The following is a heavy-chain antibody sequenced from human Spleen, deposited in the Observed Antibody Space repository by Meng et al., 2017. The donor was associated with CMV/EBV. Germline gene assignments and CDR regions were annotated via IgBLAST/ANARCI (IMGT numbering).Heavy chain of an antibody. CDR1: GFTVSSKY. CDR3: AKDGGGLITIFGVAKYSMDV. D-gene: IGHD3-3*01. Sequence: ESLKISCAASGFTVSSKYMSWVRQAPGKGLEWVSVIYRGGSTYYADSVKGRFTIPRDNSKNTLSLEMISLRAEDTAVYYCAKDGGGLITIFGVAKYSMDVWGQGTTVTVSS. CDR2: IYRGGST. V-gene: IGHV3-66*02. J-gene: IGHJ6*02.